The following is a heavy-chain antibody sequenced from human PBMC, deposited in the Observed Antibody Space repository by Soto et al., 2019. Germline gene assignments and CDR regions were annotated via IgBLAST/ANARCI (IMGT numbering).Heavy chain of an antibody. D-gene: IGHD2-15*01. CDR2: ISGSGGST. V-gene: IGHV3-23*01. CDR1: GFTFSSYA. J-gene: IGHJ4*02. Sequence: HPGGSLRLSCAASGFTFSSYAMSWVRQAPGKGLEWVSAISGSGGSTYYADSVKGRFTISRDNAKNSLYLQINSLRAEDSAVYYCARLVVDASHFEYWGQGTLVTVSS. CDR3: ARLVVDASHFEY.